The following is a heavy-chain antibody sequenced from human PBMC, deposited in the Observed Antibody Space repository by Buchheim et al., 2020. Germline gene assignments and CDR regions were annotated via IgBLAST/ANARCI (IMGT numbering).Heavy chain of an antibody. CDR1: GFTFNNYW. D-gene: IGHD6-19*01. Sequence: EVQLVESGGGLVQPGGSLRLSCAASGFTFNNYWMHWVRQAPGKGLVWVSSISSSSSYIYYADSVKGRFTISRDNAKNSLYLQMNSLRAEDTAVYYCARGGSGWTPDYWGQGTL. V-gene: IGHV3-21*01. J-gene: IGHJ4*02. CDR2: ISSSSSYI. CDR3: ARGGSGWTPDY.